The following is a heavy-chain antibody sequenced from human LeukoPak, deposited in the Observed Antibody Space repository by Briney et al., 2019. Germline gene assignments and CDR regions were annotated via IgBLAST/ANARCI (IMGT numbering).Heavy chain of an antibody. D-gene: IGHD2-15*01. V-gene: IGHV4-59*01. CDR3: XRGIGLLFDY. CDR2: IYYSGST. CDR1: GGSISSYY. J-gene: IGHJ4*02. Sequence: SETLSLTCTVSGGSISSYYWSWIRQPPGKGLEWIGYIYYSGSTNYNPSLKSRVTISVDTSKNQFSLKLSSVTAADTAVYYCXRGIGLLFDYWGQGTLVTVSS.